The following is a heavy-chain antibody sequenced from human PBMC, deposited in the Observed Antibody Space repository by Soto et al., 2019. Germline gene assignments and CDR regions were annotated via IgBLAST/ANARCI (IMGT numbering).Heavy chain of an antibody. CDR3: VRDGSKNRRDWFDP. V-gene: IGHV4-4*07. Sequence: QVQLQESGPGVVKPSETLSLSCSVSGDSISKFYWSWIRKTAGKGLEWMGRVYATGTTDYNPSLRSRVTMSVDISKKTFSLRLTSVTAADTGVYYCVRDGSKNRRDWFDPWGQGKLVTVSS. J-gene: IGHJ5*02. CDR2: VYATGTT. CDR1: GDSISKFY.